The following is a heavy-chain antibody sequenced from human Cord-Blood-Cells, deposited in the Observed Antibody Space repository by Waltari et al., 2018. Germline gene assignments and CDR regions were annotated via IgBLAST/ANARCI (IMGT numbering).Heavy chain of an antibody. J-gene: IGHJ5*02. CDR3: AREVAVATGMGWFDP. CDR2: ISPIVGTA. D-gene: IGHD5-12*01. Sequence: QVQLVQSGAEVKKPGSSVKVSCKASGGTFSSYAISWVRQAPGQGLEWMGGISPIVGTANYAQNVQCRVTITADESTSTAYMELGSLRSEDTAVYYCAREVAVATGMGWFDPWGQGTLVTVSS. V-gene: IGHV1-69*01. CDR1: GGTFSSYA.